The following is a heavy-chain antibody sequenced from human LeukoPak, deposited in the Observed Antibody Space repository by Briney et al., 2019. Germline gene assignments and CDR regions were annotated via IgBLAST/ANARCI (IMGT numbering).Heavy chain of an antibody. D-gene: IGHD3-10*01. J-gene: IGHJ4*02. CDR2: ISGSGHIT. CDR3: VEGIFDY. CDR1: GVSGVTFSNYA. Sequence: GASLRLSCAASGVSGVTFSNYALNWVRQAPGKGLEWVSDISGSGHITNYADSVKGRFSISRDNSKTTLYLQMSSLRVEDTAVYYCVEGIFDYWGQGTLVTVSS. V-gene: IGHV3-23*01.